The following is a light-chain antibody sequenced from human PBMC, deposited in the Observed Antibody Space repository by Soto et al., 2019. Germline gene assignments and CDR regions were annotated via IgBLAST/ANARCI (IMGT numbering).Light chain of an antibody. CDR3: CSYAGTPTWV. J-gene: IGLJ2*01. CDR2: EVT. CDR1: SSDVGSHNF. V-gene: IGLV2-23*02. Sequence: QSVLTQPASVSGSPGQSITISCTGTSSDVGSHNFVSWYQQRPGKAPKLMIFEVTKRPSGVSSRFSASKSGNTASLTISGVQAEDEADYYCCSYAGTPTWVFGGGTQLTVL.